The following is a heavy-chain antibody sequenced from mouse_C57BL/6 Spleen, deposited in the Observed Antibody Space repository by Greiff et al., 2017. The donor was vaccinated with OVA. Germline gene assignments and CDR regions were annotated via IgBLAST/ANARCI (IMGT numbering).Heavy chain of an antibody. J-gene: IGHJ2*01. Sequence: VQLKQSGAELARPGASVKMSCKASGYTFTSYTMHWVKQRPGQGLEWIGYINPSSGYTKYNQKFKDKATLTADKSSSTAYMQLSSLTSEDSAVYYCARATLYYFDYWGQGTTLTVSS. CDR3: ARATLYYFDY. CDR2: INPSSGYT. CDR1: GYTFTSYT. V-gene: IGHV1-4*01.